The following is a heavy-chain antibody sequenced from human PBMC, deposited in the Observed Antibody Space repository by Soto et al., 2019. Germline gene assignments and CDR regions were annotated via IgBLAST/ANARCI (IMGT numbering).Heavy chain of an antibody. CDR3: ARDLGNYGAKRNAFDL. Sequence: ASVKVSCKASGYTFTAYYIHWVRQAPGEGLEYLGWINPNSGGTNYAQTFQGWVTMTRDTSISTVYMDLNRLSPDDTAMYFCARDLGNYGAKRNAFDLWGQGKMVTVSS. D-gene: IGHD4-17*01. J-gene: IGHJ3*01. V-gene: IGHV1-2*04. CDR2: INPNSGGT. CDR1: GYTFTAYY.